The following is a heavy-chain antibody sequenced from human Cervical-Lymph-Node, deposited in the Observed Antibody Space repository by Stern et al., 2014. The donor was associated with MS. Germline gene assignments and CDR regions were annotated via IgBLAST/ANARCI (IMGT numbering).Heavy chain of an antibody. Sequence: VQLVESGPGLVKPSETLSLTCTVSGGSISSSSYYWGWIRQPPGKGLEWIGSIYYSGSTYYNPSLKSRVTISVDTSKNQLSLKLSSWTAADTAVYYCARHKGSGLRNFDYWGQGTLVTVSS. V-gene: IGHV4-39*01. CDR3: ARHKGSGLRNFDY. D-gene: IGHD6-19*01. J-gene: IGHJ4*02. CDR2: IYYSGST. CDR1: GGSISSSSYY.